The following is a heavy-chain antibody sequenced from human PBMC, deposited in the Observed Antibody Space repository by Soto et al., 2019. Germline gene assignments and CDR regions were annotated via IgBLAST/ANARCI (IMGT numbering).Heavy chain of an antibody. CDR1: GYTFTKYA. D-gene: IGHD2-15*01. CDR2: INAGNGNT. V-gene: IGHV1-3*01. CDR3: ASGEGYCSGGSCYRWFDP. Sequence: QVQLVQSGAEVKKPGASVKVSCKASGYTFTKYAMHWVRQAPGQRLEWMGWINAGNGNTKYSQKFQGRVTITRDTSESTAYMELSSLRAEDTAVYYCASGEGYCSGGSCYRWFDPWVQGTLVTVSS. J-gene: IGHJ5*02.